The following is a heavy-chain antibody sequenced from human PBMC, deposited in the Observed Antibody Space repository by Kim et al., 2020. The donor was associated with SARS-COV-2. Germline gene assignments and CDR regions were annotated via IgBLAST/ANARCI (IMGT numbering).Heavy chain of an antibody. V-gene: IGHV3-7*01. J-gene: IGHJ5*02. D-gene: IGHD3-22*01. CDR3: ARKQYYYETSHMGWFDL. Sequence: GGSLRLSCAASGFTFITDWMTWVRQAPGKGLEWVANIRQDGSGRSYADSVKGRFTVSRDNANNALYLEMNSLRAEDTAIYYCARKQYYYETSHMGWFDL. CDR2: IRQDGSGR. CDR1: GFTFITDW.